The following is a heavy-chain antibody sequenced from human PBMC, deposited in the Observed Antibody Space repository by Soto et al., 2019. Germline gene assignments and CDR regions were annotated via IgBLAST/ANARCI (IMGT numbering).Heavy chain of an antibody. J-gene: IGHJ6*03. Sequence: QVQLQESGPGLVKPSETLSLTCTVSGGSISSYYWSWIRQPPGKGLECIGYIYYSGSTNYNPSLKSRVTISVDTSKNQFSLKLSSVTAADTAVYYCASSQYYDFWSGYPPFYYYYYMDVWGKGTTVTVSS. CDR1: GGSISSYY. V-gene: IGHV4-59*08. CDR2: IYYSGST. D-gene: IGHD3-3*01. CDR3: ASSQYYDFWSGYPPFYYYYYMDV.